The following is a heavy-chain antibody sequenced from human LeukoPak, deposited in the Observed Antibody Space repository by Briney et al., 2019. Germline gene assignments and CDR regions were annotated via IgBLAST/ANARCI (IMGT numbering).Heavy chain of an antibody. CDR3: ATSIAAAGIFYY. CDR2: FDPEDGET. Sequence: ASVKVSCKVSGYTLTELSMHWVRQAPGQGLEWMGGFDPEDGETIYAQKFQGRVTMTEDTSTDTAYMELSSLRSEDTAVYYCATSIAAAGIFYYWGQGTLVTASS. J-gene: IGHJ4*02. CDR1: GYTLTELS. D-gene: IGHD6-13*01. V-gene: IGHV1-24*01.